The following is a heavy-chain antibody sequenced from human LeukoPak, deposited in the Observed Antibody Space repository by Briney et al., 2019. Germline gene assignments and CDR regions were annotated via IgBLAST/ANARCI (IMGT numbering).Heavy chain of an antibody. Sequence: ASVKVSCKASGYTFTSYGISWVRQAPGQGLEWMGWISAYNGNTNYAQKLQGRVTMTTDTSTSTAYMELSSLRSEDTAVYYCAREGAGRDGYNDDAFDIWGQGTMVTVSS. J-gene: IGHJ3*02. CDR3: AREGAGRDGYNDDAFDI. D-gene: IGHD5-24*01. V-gene: IGHV1-18*01. CDR2: ISAYNGNT. CDR1: GYTFTSYG.